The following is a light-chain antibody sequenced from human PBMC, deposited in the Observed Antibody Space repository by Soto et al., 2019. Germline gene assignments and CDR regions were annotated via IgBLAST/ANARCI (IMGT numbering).Light chain of an antibody. CDR3: QQYGRSRRR. CDR2: GAS. Sequence: TQSSFAVPVSPGERSTLSCRASQTINTWLVWYEPKPGQAPRLLSYGASSRTAGIPDRFSGSGSGTGFTLTISRLEPVDVAGYYCQQYGRSRRRFGQGTKWIS. CDR1: QTINTW. V-gene: IGKV3-20*01. J-gene: IGKJ1*01.